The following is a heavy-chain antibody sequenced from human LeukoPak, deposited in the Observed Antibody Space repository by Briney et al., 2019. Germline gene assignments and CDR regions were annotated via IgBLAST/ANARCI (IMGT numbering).Heavy chain of an antibody. CDR1: GFTFSSYW. CDR2: IKQDGSEK. Sequence: GGSLRLSCAASGFTFSSYWMSWVRQAPGKGLEWVANIKQDGSEKYYVDSVKGRFTISRDNAKNSLYLQMNSLRAEDTAVYYCARPQRSLRFLEWQYDAFDIWGQGTMVTVSS. J-gene: IGHJ3*02. V-gene: IGHV3-7*01. D-gene: IGHD3-3*01. CDR3: ARPQRSLRFLEWQYDAFDI.